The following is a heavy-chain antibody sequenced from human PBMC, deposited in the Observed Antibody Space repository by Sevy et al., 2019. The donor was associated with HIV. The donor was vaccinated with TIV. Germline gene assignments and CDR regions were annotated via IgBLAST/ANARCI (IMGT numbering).Heavy chain of an antibody. J-gene: IGHJ4*02. CDR2: IWYDGTNK. D-gene: IGHD6-19*01. CDR1: GFSISGYG. Sequence: GGSLRLSCAASGFSISGYGMHWVRQAPGKGLEWVAVIWYDGTNKEYADSVKGRFTISNDKSNNTMYLQMNSLRAEDTAVYYCAREDIRVAGIGYYFHSWGQGTLVTVSS. V-gene: IGHV3-33*01. CDR3: AREDIRVAGIGYYFHS.